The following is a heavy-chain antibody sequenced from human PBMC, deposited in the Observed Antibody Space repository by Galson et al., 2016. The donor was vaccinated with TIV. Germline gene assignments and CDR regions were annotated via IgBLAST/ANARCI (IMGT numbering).Heavy chain of an antibody. D-gene: IGHD4-17*01. CDR1: GFSFSTSGVG. Sequence: PALVKPTQTLTVTCTFSGFSFSTSGVGVGWIRQPPGKALEWLALISWDDDKRYSPSLKSRPTISKDTSKNQVGLTMTNMDPVDTATYFCAHSRTYDYCDTSYHYGRDGRGQGTTVTVSS. J-gene: IGHJ6*02. CDR3: AHSRTYDYCDTSYHYGRDG. CDR2: ISWDDDK. V-gene: IGHV2-5*02.